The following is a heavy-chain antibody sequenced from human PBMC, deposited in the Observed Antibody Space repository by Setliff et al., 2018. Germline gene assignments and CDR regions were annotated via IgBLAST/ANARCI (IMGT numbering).Heavy chain of an antibody. CDR2: FHTGGST. D-gene: IGHD3-3*01. J-gene: IGHJ5*02. V-gene: IGHV4-4*07. CDR3: ARAGPTVTFFRVLVISWWDP. CDR1: GGSISHHY. Sequence: PSETLSLTCTVSGGSISHHYWSWIRQPAGKGLEWIGHFHTGGSTNYNRSLRSRVSISVDTSKNQFSLKLSSVTAADTATYYCARAGPTVTFFRVLVISWWDPWGQGSLVTVSS.